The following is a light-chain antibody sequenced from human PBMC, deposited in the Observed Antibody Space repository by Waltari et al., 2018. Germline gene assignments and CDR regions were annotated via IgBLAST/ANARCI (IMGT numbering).Light chain of an antibody. CDR1: QSVSSY. CDR3: QQRSTLPIT. V-gene: IGKV3-11*01. J-gene: IGKJ5*01. Sequence: EIVLTQSPATLSLSPGERATLSCRASQSVSSYLAWYQHKPGQAPRLIIYDVFRRATAIPARFTGSGSGTDFTLTISSLEPEDFAVYYCQQRSTLPITFGQGTRLEIK. CDR2: DVF.